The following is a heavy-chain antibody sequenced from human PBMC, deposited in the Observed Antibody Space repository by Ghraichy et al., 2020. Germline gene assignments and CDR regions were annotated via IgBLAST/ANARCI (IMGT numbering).Heavy chain of an antibody. V-gene: IGHV3-23*01. J-gene: IGHJ4*02. CDR3: AKTPGYDFWSGYYIAY. D-gene: IGHD3-3*01. Sequence: GGSLRLSCAASGFTFSSYAMSWVRQAPGKGLEWVSAISGSGGSTYYADSVKGRFTISRDNSKNTLYLQMNSLRAEDTAVYYCAKTPGYDFWSGYYIAYWGQGTLVTVSS. CDR1: GFTFSSYA. CDR2: ISGSGGST.